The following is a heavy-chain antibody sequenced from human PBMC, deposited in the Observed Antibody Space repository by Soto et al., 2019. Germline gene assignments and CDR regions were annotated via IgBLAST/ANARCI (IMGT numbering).Heavy chain of an antibody. CDR2: IIPIFGTA. CDR3: ARDWDTAMESYYYYGMDV. J-gene: IGHJ6*02. Sequence: ASVKVSCKASGGTFSSYAISWVRQAPGQGLEWMGGIIPIFGTANYAQKFQGRVTITADESTSTAYMELSSLRSEDTAVYYCARDWDTAMESYYYYGMDVWGQGTTVTVSS. CDR1: GGTFSSYA. D-gene: IGHD5-18*01. V-gene: IGHV1-69*13.